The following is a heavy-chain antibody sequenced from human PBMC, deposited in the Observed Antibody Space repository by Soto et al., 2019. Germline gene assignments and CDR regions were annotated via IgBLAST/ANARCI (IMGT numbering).Heavy chain of an antibody. J-gene: IGHJ6*02. CDR2: IKQDGSEK. CDR1: GFTFSSYW. Sequence: EVQLVESGGGLVQPGGSLRLSCAASGFTFSSYWMSWVRQAPGKGLEWVANIKQDGSEKYYVDSVKGRFTISRDNAKNSRYLQMTSLRAEDTAVYYCARDPSIVVVTAQTYYYYGMDVWGQGTTVTVSS. CDR3: ARDPSIVVVTAQTYYYYGMDV. D-gene: IGHD2-21*02. V-gene: IGHV3-7*01.